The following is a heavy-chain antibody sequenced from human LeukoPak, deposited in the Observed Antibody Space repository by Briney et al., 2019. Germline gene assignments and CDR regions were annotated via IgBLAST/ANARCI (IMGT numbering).Heavy chain of an antibody. CDR2: TSGNGAKT. V-gene: IGHV3-23*01. CDR3: AKDTVVGTTANLFDY. J-gene: IGHJ4*02. CDR1: GFIFSSYA. Sequence: GGSLRLSCAASGFIFSSYALSWVRQAPGKGLEWVSATSGNGAKTYYADSVKGRFTISRDNSKNTLYLQMNSLRAEDTAVYYCAKDTVVGTTANLFDYWGQGTLVTVSS. D-gene: IGHD4-23*01.